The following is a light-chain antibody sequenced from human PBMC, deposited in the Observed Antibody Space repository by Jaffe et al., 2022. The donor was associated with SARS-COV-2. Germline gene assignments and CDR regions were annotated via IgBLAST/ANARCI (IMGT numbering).Light chain of an antibody. CDR3: CSYARSSASWL. J-gene: IGLJ3*02. CDR2: EVN. CDR1: GSDVGTYI. V-gene: IGLV2-23*02. Sequence: QSALTQPASVSGSPGQSITISCTGTGSDVGTYIVSWYQQRPGKAPKLLIYEVNERPSGVSNRFSGSKSGSTASLTISGLQADDEADYYCCSYARSSASWLFGGGTKLTV.